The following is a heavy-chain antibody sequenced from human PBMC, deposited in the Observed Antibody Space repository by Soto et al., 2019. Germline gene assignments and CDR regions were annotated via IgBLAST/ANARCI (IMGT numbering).Heavy chain of an antibody. CDR2: ISWNSGSI. CDR3: AKDSIPPRRLFGYYYYYMDV. D-gene: IGHD3-10*01. V-gene: IGHV3-9*01. J-gene: IGHJ6*03. CDR1: GFTFDDYA. Sequence: GGSLRLSCAASGFTFDDYAMHWVRQAPGKGLEWVSGISWNSGSIGYADSVKGRFTISRDNAKNSLYLQMNSLRAEDTALYYCAKDSIPPRRLFGYYYYYMDVWGKGTTVTVSS.